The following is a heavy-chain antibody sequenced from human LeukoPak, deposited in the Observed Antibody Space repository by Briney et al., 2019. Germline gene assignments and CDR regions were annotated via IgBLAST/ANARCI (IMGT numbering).Heavy chain of an antibody. V-gene: IGHV3-66*04. Sequence: GGSLRLSCAASGFTVSSNYMSWVRQAPGKGLEWVSIIYSGGSTYYADSVKGRFTISRDNSKNTLSLQMSSLRAEDTAVYYCAKHSAIYCSSTSCHGGFDYWGQGTLVTVSS. J-gene: IGHJ4*02. CDR2: IYSGGST. CDR1: GFTVSSNY. D-gene: IGHD2-2*01. CDR3: AKHSAIYCSSTSCHGGFDY.